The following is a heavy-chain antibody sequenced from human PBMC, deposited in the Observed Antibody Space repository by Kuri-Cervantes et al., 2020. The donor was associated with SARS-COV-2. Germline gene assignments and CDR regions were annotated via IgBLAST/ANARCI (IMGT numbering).Heavy chain of an antibody. Sequence: GESLKISCVASEFTFSNAWMNGVRQAPGKGLEWVGRITTKIDGGTSDYAAPVKGTFTISRDDSKTTLCLQMNSLKTEGTAVYYCTTDLVDYDFWSGYYGSQPNYYYYGMDVWGQGTTVTVSS. CDR1: EFTFSNAW. V-gene: IGHV3-15*01. CDR3: TTDLVDYDFWSGYYGSQPNYYYYGMDV. CDR2: ITTKIDGGTS. D-gene: IGHD3-3*01. J-gene: IGHJ6*02.